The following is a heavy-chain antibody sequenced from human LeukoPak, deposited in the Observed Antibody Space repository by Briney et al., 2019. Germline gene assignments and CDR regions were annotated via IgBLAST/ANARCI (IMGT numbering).Heavy chain of an antibody. V-gene: IGHV1-18*01. J-gene: IGHJ6*02. Sequence: ASVKVSCKASGYTFTSYGISWVRQAPGQGLEWMGWISAYNGNTNYAQKLQGRVTMTTDTSTSTAYMELGSLRSDDTAVYYCARESYSSGWYPQGKYYYYYGMDVWGQGTTVTVSS. D-gene: IGHD6-19*01. CDR1: GYTFTSYG. CDR3: ARESYSSGWYPQGKYYYYYGMDV. CDR2: ISAYNGNT.